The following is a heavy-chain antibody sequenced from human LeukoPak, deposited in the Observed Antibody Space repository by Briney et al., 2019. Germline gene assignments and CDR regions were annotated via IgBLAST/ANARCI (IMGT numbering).Heavy chain of an antibody. V-gene: IGHV1-69*13. Sequence: SVKVSCKASGGTFSSYAISWVRQAPGQGLDWMGGIIPIFGTANYAQKFQGRVTITADESTSTAYMELSSLRSEDTAVYYCARDFLGVNSSGWYDYWGQGTLVTVSS. J-gene: IGHJ4*02. CDR2: IIPIFGTA. CDR1: GGTFSSYA. CDR3: ARDFLGVNSSGWYDY. D-gene: IGHD6-19*01.